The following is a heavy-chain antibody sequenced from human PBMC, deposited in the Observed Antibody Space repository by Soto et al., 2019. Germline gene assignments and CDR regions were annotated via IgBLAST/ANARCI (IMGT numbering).Heavy chain of an antibody. CDR2: INHNSGGT. J-gene: IGHJ4*02. CDR1: GYTFTGYY. V-gene: IGHV1-2*02. Sequence: AAVKVSCKATGYTFTGYYMHSVRQAPGQGLEWMGWINHNSGGTNYAQKFQGRVTMTRDTSISTAYMELSRLRSDDTAVYYCARDTRYCSSTSLCYFDYWGQGTLVTVSS. CDR3: ARDTRYCSSTSLCYFDY. D-gene: IGHD2-2*01.